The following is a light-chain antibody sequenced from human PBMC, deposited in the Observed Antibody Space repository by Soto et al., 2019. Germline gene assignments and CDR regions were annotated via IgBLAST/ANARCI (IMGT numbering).Light chain of an antibody. CDR2: EVN. CDR1: SSDVGGYNY. J-gene: IGLJ3*02. V-gene: IGLV2-14*01. CDR3: SSFTSTSTQV. Sequence: QSVLTQPASVSGSPGQPITISCTGSSSDVGGYNYVSWYQQHPGKAPKLMIYEVNNRPSGVSNRFSGSKSDNTASLTISGLQAEDEADYYCSSFTSTSTQVLGGGTKLTVL.